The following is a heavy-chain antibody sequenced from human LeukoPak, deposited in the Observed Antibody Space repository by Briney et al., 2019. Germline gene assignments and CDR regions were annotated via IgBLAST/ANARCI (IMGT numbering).Heavy chain of an antibody. CDR3: AKRGVVIRVFLVGFHKEAFYFES. CDR1: GFTFSSLW. D-gene: IGHD3/OR15-3a*01. Sequence: GGSLRLSCAASGFTFSSLWMSWVRQAPGKGLEWVAGISGSGGSTIYADSVKGRFTISRDNPKNTLYLQMNSLRAEDTAFYFCAKRGVVIRVFLVGFHKEAFYFESWGQGALVTVSS. J-gene: IGHJ4*02. CDR2: ISGSGGST. V-gene: IGHV3-23*01.